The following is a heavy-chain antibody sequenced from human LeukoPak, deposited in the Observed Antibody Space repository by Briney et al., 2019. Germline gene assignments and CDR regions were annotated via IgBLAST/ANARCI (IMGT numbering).Heavy chain of an antibody. CDR2: INRDGSGK. J-gene: IGHJ3*02. CDR3: TRDPYDSIGYGAFDI. D-gene: IGHD3-22*01. V-gene: IGHV3-7*01. CDR1: GFSFSSYW. Sequence: GGSLRLSCAASGFSFSSYWMTWVRQAPGKGLEWVANINRDGSGKEQVDSVKGRFTVSRDNAHNSLYLQMDSLRAEDTAVYYCTRDPYDSIGYGAFDIWGQGTMVTVSS.